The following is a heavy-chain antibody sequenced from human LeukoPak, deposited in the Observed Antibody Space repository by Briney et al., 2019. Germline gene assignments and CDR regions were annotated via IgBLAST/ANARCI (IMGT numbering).Heavy chain of an antibody. CDR2: IYYSGST. CDR3: ARQREYQLLHYYFDY. J-gene: IGHJ4*02. CDR1: GGSISSSSYY. V-gene: IGHV4-39*01. D-gene: IGHD2-2*01. Sequence: SETLSLTCTVSGGSISSSSYYWGWIRQPPGKGLEWIGSIYYSGSTYYNPSLKSRVTISVDTSKNQFSLKLSSVTAADTAVYYCARQREYQLLHYYFDYWGQGTLVTVSS.